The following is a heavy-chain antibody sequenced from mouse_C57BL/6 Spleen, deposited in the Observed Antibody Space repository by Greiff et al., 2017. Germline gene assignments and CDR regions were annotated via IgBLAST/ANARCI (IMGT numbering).Heavy chain of an antibody. V-gene: IGHV5-4*03. Sequence: EVKLMESGGGLVKPGGSLKLSCAASGFTFSSYAMSWVRQTPEKRLEWVATISDGGSYTYYPDNVKGRFTISRDNAKNNLYLQMSHLKSEDTAMYYCARTVVAPYWYFDVWGTGTTVTVSS. D-gene: IGHD1-1*01. CDR1: GFTFSSYA. CDR3: ARTVVAPYWYFDV. J-gene: IGHJ1*03. CDR2: ISDGGSYT.